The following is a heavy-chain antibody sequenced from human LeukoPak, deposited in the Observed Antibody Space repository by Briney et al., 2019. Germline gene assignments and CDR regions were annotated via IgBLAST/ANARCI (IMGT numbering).Heavy chain of an antibody. J-gene: IGHJ6*03. V-gene: IGHV4-34*01. Sequence: SETLSLTCAVYGGSFSGYYWSWIRQPTGKGLEWIGEINHSGSTNYNPSLKSRVTISVDTSKNQFSLKLSSVTAADTAVYYCARIRYYYDSSGYYTGFYYYYMDVWGKGTTVTVSS. D-gene: IGHD3-22*01. CDR1: GGSFSGYY. CDR3: ARIRYYYDSSGYYTGFYYYYMDV. CDR2: INHSGST.